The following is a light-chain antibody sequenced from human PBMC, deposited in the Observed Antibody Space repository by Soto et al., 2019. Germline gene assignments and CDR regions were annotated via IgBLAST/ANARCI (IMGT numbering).Light chain of an antibody. Sequence: QSALTQPPSASGTPGQRVTISCSGSSSNIGSNPVNWYQQLPGTAPKLLIYSYNQRPSGVPDRFSGSKSGTSASLAISGLXSEDEADYYCTTWDDSLNGQIFGTGTKVTVL. J-gene: IGLJ1*01. CDR2: SYN. CDR1: SSNIGSNP. CDR3: TTWDDSLNGQI. V-gene: IGLV1-44*01.